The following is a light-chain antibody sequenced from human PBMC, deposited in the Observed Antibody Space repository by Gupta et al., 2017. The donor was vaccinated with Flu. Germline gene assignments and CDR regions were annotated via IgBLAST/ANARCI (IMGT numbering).Light chain of an antibody. Sequence: DIVLTQSPDSLAVSLGETATINCKSSQSVLYSSNKNYLAWYKQKPGQPPKLLFYWASNREAGVTDRFSGSGCGKDXPLTISXRREEDVAVYYCQQGEGSPPYTFGXGTKLEIK. V-gene: IGKV4-1*01. J-gene: IGKJ2*01. CDR3: QQGEGSPPYT. CDR2: WAS. CDR1: QSVLYSSNKNY.